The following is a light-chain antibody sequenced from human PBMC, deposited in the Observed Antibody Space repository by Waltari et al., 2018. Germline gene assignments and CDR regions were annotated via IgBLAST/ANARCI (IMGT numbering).Light chain of an antibody. CDR1: QNIGTY. V-gene: IGKV3-20*01. J-gene: IGKJ1*01. Sequence: LPQSPGTLSLSPGERATLSCRASQNIGTYLVWYHQKPGQPPRLLLYAASRRATGVPDRFSGSGSGTDFSLTISRLEPEDFAVYYCQNHERLPATFGQGTRVEIK. CDR2: AAS. CDR3: QNHERLPAT.